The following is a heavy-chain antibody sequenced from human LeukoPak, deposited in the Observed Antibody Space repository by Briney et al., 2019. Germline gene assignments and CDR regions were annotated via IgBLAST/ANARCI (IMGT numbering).Heavy chain of an antibody. Sequence: GGSLRLSCAASGFTFSSYSMNWVRQAPGKGLEWVSAISGSGGSTYYADSVKGRFTISRDNSKNTLYLQMNSLRAEDTAVYYCAKDSDYQYYMDVWGKGTTVTVSS. J-gene: IGHJ6*03. CDR1: GFTFSSYS. D-gene: IGHD5-12*01. CDR3: AKDSDYQYYMDV. CDR2: ISGSGGST. V-gene: IGHV3-23*01.